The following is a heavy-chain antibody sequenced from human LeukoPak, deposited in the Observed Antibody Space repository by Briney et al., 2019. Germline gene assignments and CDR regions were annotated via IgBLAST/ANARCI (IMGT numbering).Heavy chain of an antibody. J-gene: IGHJ4*02. CDR3: AKGGYYYDSSGYYPSGFDY. V-gene: IGHV3-23*01. Sequence: PGGSLRLSCAASGFTFSSYAMSWVRQAPGKGLEWVSAISGIGGSTYYADSVKGRFTISRDNSKNTLYQQMNSLRAEDTAVYYCAKGGYYYDSSGYYPSGFDYWGQGTLVTVSS. CDR2: ISGIGGST. CDR1: GFTFSSYA. D-gene: IGHD3-22*01.